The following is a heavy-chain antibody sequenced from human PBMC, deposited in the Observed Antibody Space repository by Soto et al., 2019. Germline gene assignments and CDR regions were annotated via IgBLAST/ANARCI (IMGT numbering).Heavy chain of an antibody. CDR1: GYTFTSYY. V-gene: IGHV1-46*01. J-gene: IGHJ6*02. Sequence: ASVKVSCKASGYTFTSYYMHWVRQAPGQGLEWMGIINPSGGSTSYAQKFQGRVTMTRDTSTSTVYMELSSLRSEDTAVYYCARGIHSTYYYYYYGMDVWGQGTTVTVSS. CDR3: ARGIHSTYYYYYYGMDV. CDR2: INPSGGST.